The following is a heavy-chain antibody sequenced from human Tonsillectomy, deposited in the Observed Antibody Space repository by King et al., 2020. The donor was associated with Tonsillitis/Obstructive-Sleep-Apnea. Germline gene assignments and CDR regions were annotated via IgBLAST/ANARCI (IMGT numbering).Heavy chain of an antibody. CDR1: GGSISSYY. CDR3: AMLVPSIVGTTKRFDP. CDR2: IYYSGST. D-gene: IGHD1-26*01. J-gene: IGHJ5*02. V-gene: IGHV4-59*08. Sequence: QLQESGPGLVKPSETLSLTCTVSGGSISSYYWTWIRQPPGKGLEWIGYIYYSGSTNYNPSLKSRVTISVDMSKNQFSLKLTSVTAADTAVYHCAMLVPSIVGTTKRFDPWGQGTLVTVSS.